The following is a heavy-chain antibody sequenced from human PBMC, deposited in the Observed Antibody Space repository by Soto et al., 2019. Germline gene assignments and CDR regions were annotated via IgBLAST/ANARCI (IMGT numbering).Heavy chain of an antibody. J-gene: IGHJ4*02. Sequence: EAQLLESGGGLVQPGGSLRVSCAASGFSFDTYAMSWVRQAPGKGLEWVSTISGSGGNTYYADSVKGRFTISRDNSKNILYLQTTRLRAEDTALYYCAKLGMTTINRDYWGQGTQVTVSS. CDR1: GFSFDTYA. CDR2: ISGSGGNT. V-gene: IGHV3-23*01. CDR3: AKLGMTTINRDY. D-gene: IGHD5-12*01.